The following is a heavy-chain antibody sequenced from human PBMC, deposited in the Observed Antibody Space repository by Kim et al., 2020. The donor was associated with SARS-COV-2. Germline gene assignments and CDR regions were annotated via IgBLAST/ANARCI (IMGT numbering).Heavy chain of an antibody. J-gene: IGHJ5*02. V-gene: IGHV4-4*02. CDR3: ARDSPVVVAGFDP. Sequence: SETLSLTCAVSGGSISSSNWWSWVRQPPGKGLEWIGEIYHSGSTNYNPSLKSRVTISVDKSKNQFSLKLSSVTAADTAVYYCARDSPVVVAGFDPWGQGTLVTVSS. D-gene: IGHD2-15*01. CDR1: GGSISSSNW. CDR2: IYHSGST.